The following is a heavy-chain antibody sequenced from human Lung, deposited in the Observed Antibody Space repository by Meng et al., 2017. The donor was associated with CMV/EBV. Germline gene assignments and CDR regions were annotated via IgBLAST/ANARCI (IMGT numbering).Heavy chain of an antibody. D-gene: IGHD1-26*01. CDR3: ARVGWEHVADY. CDR2: IYHSGGT. J-gene: IGHJ4*02. V-gene: IGHV4-38-2*02. Sequence: SETXSLXCTVSGYSISSGYYSGWIRQPPGKGLEWIGSIYHSGGTYYNPSLKSRVTISVDTSKNQFSLKLSSVTAADPAVYYCARVGWEHVADYWGQGALVTVSS. CDR1: GYSISSGYY.